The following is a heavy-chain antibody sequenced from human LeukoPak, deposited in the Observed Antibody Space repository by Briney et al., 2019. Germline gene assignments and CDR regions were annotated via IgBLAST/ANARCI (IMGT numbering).Heavy chain of an antibody. CDR2: VYYSGST. D-gene: IGHD3-10*01. V-gene: IGHV4-39*01. J-gene: IGHJ1*01. CDR1: GGSISSSSYY. CDR3: ANLNYGSGSYYSEYFQH. Sequence: SETLSLTCTVSGGSISSSSYYWGWIRQPPGKGLEWIGSVYYSGSTYYNPSLKSRVTISVDTSKNQFSLKLSSVTAADTAVYYCANLNYGSGSYYSEYFQHWGQGTLVTVSS.